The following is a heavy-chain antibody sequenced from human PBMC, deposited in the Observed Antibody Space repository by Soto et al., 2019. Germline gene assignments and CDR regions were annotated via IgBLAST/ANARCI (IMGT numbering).Heavy chain of an antibody. J-gene: IGHJ3*02. Sequence: GGSLRLSCAASGFTFSSYVMSWVRQAPGKGLEWVSAISGSGGSTNYADSVKGRFTISRDNSKNTLYLQMNSLSAEDTAVYYLYKDQAYYDYIWVSYRYTDAFDIWGQGTMVTVSS. CDR3: YKDQAYYDYIWVSYRYTDAFDI. CDR2: ISGSGGST. D-gene: IGHD3-16*02. CDR1: GFTFSSYV. V-gene: IGHV3-23*01.